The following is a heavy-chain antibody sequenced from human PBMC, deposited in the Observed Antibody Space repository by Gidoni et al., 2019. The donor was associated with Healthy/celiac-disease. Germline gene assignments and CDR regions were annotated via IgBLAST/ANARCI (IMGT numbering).Heavy chain of an antibody. V-gene: IGHV4-34*01. Sequence: QVQLQQWGAGLLKPSETLSLTCAVYGGSFSGYYWSWIRQPPGKGLEWIGEINHSGSTNYNPSLKSRVTISVDTSKNQFSLKLSSVTAADTAVYYCAREKATTDAFDIWGQGTMVTVSS. CDR2: INHSGST. CDR1: GGSFSGYY. CDR3: AREKATTDAFDI. D-gene: IGHD5-12*01. J-gene: IGHJ3*02.